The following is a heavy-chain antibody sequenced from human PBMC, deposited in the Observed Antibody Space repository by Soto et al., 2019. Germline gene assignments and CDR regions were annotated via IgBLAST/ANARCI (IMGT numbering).Heavy chain of an antibody. J-gene: IGHJ5*02. CDR2: IYHSGST. V-gene: IGHV4-30-2*01. Sequence: PSETLSRTCTVSGGSIRSGGYSWSWIRQPPGKGLEWIGYIYHSGSTYYNPSLKSRVTISVDRSKNQFSLKLSSVTAADTAVYYCARVKGPARGFDPWGQGTLVTVSS. CDR1: GGSIRSGGYS. CDR3: ARVKGPARGFDP.